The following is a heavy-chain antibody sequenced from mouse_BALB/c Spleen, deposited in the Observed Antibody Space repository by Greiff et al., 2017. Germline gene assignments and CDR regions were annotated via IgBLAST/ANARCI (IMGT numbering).Heavy chain of an antibody. CDR3: ARERGKRDYFDY. Sequence: QVQLQQSGAELARPGASVKMSCKASGYTFTSYTMHWVKQRPGQGLEWIGYINPSSGYTNYNQKFKDKATLTADKSSSTAYMQLSSLTSEDSAVYYCARERGKRDYFDYWGQGTTLTVSS. CDR1: GYTFTSYT. J-gene: IGHJ2*01. V-gene: IGHV1-4*01. CDR2: INPSSGYT.